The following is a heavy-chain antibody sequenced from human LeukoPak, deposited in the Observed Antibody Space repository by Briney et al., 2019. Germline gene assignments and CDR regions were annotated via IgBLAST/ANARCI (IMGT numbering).Heavy chain of an antibody. CDR1: GGSFSGYY. CDR2: INHSGST. D-gene: IGHD3-10*01. Sequence: SETLSLTCAVYGGSFSGYYWSWIRQPPGKGLEWIGEINHSGSTNYNPSLKSRVTISVDTSKNQFSLKLSSVTAADTAVYYCARGKKFTRTYYYGSGSYSNFDYWGQGTLVTVSS. V-gene: IGHV4-34*01. CDR3: ARGKKFTRTYYYGSGSYSNFDY. J-gene: IGHJ4*02.